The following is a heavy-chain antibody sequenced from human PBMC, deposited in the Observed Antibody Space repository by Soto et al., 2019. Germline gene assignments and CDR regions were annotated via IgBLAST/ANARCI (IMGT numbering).Heavy chain of an antibody. CDR3: ASDPWRTLYRSSSGFGY. J-gene: IGHJ4*02. V-gene: IGHV1-69*01. CDR1: GGTFSSYA. CDR2: IIPIFGTA. D-gene: IGHD6-6*01. Sequence: QVQLVQSGAEVKKPGSSVKVSCKASGGTFSSYAISWVRQAPGQGLEWMGGIIPIFGTANYAQKFQGRVTMTAAESTSTAYMELSSLRSEDTAVYYWASDPWRTLYRSSSGFGYWGKGTLVTVSS.